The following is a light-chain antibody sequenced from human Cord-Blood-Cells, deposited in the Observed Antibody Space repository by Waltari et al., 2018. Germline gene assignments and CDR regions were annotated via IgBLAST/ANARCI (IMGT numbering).Light chain of an antibody. Sequence: EIVLTQSPGTLSLSPGERATLPCRASQSVSSSYLAWYQQKPGQAPRLLIYGASSRATGIPDRFSGSGSGTDFTLTISRLEPEDFAGYYCQQYGSSPHTFGQGTKLEIK. J-gene: IGKJ2*01. CDR3: QQYGSSPHT. CDR2: GAS. V-gene: IGKV3-20*01. CDR1: QSVSSSY.